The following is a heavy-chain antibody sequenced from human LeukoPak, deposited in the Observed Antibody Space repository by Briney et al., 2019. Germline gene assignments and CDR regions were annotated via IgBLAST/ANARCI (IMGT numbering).Heavy chain of an antibody. CDR3: ARGGGGYFPLDNWFDP. CDR2: TYYRSKWYN. V-gene: IGHV6-1*01. CDR1: GDSVSSNSGA. J-gene: IGHJ5*02. Sequence: SQTLSLTCAISGDSVSSNSGAWNWIRQSPSRGLEWLGRTYYRSKWYNDYAVSVKSRININPDTSKNQFSLQLNSVTPEDTAVYYCARGGGGYFPLDNWFDPWGQGTLVTVSS. D-gene: IGHD2/OR15-2a*01.